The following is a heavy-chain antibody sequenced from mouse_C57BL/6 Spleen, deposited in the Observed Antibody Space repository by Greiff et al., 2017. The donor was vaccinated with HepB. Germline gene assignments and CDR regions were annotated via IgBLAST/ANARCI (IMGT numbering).Heavy chain of an antibody. CDR3: AGVSSAPWDAWFAY. Sequence: QVQLQQSGPELVKPGASVKISCKASGYAFSSSWMNWVKQRPGKGLEWIGRIYPGDGDTNYNGKFKGKATLTADKSSSTAYMQLSSLTSEDSAVYFCAGVSSAPWDAWFAYWGQGTLVTVSA. CDR2: IYPGDGDT. V-gene: IGHV1-82*01. J-gene: IGHJ3*01. D-gene: IGHD4-1*01. CDR1: GYAFSSSW.